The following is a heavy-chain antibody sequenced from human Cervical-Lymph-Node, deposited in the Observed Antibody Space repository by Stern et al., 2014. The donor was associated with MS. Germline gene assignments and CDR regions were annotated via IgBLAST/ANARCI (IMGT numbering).Heavy chain of an antibody. Sequence: VQLVESGGGLVKPGGSLRLSCAASGFTFSSYSMNWVRQAPGKGLEEVASIISGGSYIYYAVSLKGRFTISIDIAKNSLYLQMNSLRAEDTAVYYCARGRGGNYRYYFDYWGQVTLVTVSS. V-gene: IGHV3-21*01. J-gene: IGHJ4*02. CDR3: ARGRGGNYRYYFDY. CDR2: IISGGSYI. CDR1: GFTFSSYS. D-gene: IGHD4-23*01.